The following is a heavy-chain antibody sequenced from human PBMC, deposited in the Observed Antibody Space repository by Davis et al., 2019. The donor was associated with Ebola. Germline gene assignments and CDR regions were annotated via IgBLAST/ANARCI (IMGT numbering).Heavy chain of an antibody. CDR2: IYNDGNT. V-gene: IGHV4-30-4*01. CDR3: ARCDFDGSPFDS. CDR1: GASISAGDNY. Sequence: PSETLSLTCTVSGASISAGDNYRSWVRQPPGQGLEWLGYIYNDGNTHYNPSLNSRGSISADTSRNQFSLRLTSVTAADAAVYFCARCDFDGSPFDSWGRGTLVTVSS. J-gene: IGHJ4*02. D-gene: IGHD2-21*02.